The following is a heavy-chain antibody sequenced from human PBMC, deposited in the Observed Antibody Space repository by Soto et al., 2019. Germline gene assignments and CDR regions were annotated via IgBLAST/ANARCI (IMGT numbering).Heavy chain of an antibody. CDR2: IIPIFGTA. J-gene: IGHJ6*02. V-gene: IGHV1-69*13. Sequence: ASVKVSCKASGGTFSSYAISWVRQAPGQGLEWMGGIIPIFGTANYAQKFQGRVTITADESTSTAYMELSSLRSEDTAVYYCARGLVPAAHYYYYYGMDVWGQGTTVTVSS. CDR3: ARGLVPAAHYYYYYGMDV. CDR1: GGTFSSYA. D-gene: IGHD2-2*01.